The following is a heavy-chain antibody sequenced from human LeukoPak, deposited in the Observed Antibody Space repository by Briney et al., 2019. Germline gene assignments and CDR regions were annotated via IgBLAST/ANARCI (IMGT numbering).Heavy chain of an antibody. V-gene: IGHV3-9*01. CDR3: AKALSGDYDFWSGYSAVAMDV. J-gene: IGHJ6*02. CDR2: IGWNSNSI. Sequence: ALRLSCAASGFTFDDYAMHWVRQAPGKGLEWVSGIGWNSNSIGYADSVKGRFTISRDSAKNSLYLQMNSLRVEDTALYYCAKALSGDYDFWSGYSAVAMDVWGQGTTVTVSS. CDR1: GFTFDDYA. D-gene: IGHD3-3*01.